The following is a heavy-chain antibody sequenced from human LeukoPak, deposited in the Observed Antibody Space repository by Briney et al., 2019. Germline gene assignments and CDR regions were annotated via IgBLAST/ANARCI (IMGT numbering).Heavy chain of an antibody. CDR1: GFTFSSYA. CDR3: AKFPPGLPGYCSSTSCQEYFQY. V-gene: IGHV3-23*01. D-gene: IGHD2-2*01. CDR2: ISGSGGST. Sequence: GGSLRLSCAASGFTFSSYAMSWVRQAPGKGLEWVSAISGSGGSTYYADSVKGRFTISRDNSKNTLYLQMNSLRAEDTAVYYCAKFPPGLPGYCSSTSCQEYFQYWGQGTLVTVSS. J-gene: IGHJ1*01.